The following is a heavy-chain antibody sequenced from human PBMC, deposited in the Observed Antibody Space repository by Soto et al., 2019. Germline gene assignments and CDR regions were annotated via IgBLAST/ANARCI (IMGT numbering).Heavy chain of an antibody. CDR1: GFTFSSYG. D-gene: IGHD3-22*01. J-gene: IGHJ5*02. Sequence: QVQLVESGGGVVQPGRSLRLSCAASGFTFSSYGMHWVRQAPGKGLEWVAVISYDGSNKYYADSVKGRFTISRDNSKNTLYLQMNSLRAEDTAVYFCASRYYDSSGPGWFEPWGQGTLVTVSS. CDR2: ISYDGSNK. CDR3: ASRYYDSSGPGWFEP. V-gene: IGHV3-30*03.